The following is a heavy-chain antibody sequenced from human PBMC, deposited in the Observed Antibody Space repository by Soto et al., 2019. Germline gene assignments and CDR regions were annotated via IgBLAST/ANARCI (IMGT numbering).Heavy chain of an antibody. J-gene: IGHJ5*02. CDR3: SRAQLEGNWFDP. Sequence: QLQLQESGSGLVMPSQTLSLTCAVCGGSISSGSYSWNWIRQPPGKGLEWIGYIYHSGSTLYNPSLQGRVTISVDKSKNQFSLRLSSVTAADTAVYYWSRAQLEGNWFDPWGQGTLVTVSS. V-gene: IGHV4-30-2*01. CDR2: IYHSGST. CDR1: GGSISSGSYS. D-gene: IGHD1-1*01.